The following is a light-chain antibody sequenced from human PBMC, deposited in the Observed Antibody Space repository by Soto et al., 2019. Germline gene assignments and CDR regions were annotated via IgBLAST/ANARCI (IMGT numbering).Light chain of an antibody. V-gene: IGKV3-15*01. CDR3: QQYNFWPLLT. CDR2: DAS. CDR1: QSVNSN. J-gene: IGKJ4*01. Sequence: EIVMTQSPATLSVSPGERATLSCRASQSVNSNLAWYRQKPGQAPRLLISDASTRATGVPARFSGSGSGTEFTLTISSLQSEDSGIHYCQQYNFWPLLTFGGGTKVEIK.